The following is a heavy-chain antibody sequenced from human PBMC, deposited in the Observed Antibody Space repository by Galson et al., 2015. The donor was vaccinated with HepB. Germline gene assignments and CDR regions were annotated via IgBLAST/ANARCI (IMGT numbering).Heavy chain of an antibody. CDR1: GYTFTSYG. CDR3: VAYYDFWSGRPGAFDI. V-gene: IGHV1-18*04. Sequence: SVKVSCKASGYTFTSYGISWVRQAPGQGLEWMGWISAYNGNTNYAQKLQGRVTMTTDTSTSTAYMELRSLRSDDTAVYYCVAYYDFWSGRPGAFDIWGQGTMVTVSS. CDR2: ISAYNGNT. D-gene: IGHD3-3*01. J-gene: IGHJ3*02.